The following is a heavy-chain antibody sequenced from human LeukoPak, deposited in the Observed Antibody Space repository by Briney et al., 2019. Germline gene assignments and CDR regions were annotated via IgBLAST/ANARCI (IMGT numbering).Heavy chain of an antibody. V-gene: IGHV3-15*01. CDR3: TTGGLYCSGGSCYTNWFDP. Sequence: GGSLRLSCAASGFTFSNAWMSRVRQAPGKGLEWVGRIKSKTDGGTTDYAAPVKGRFTISRDDSKNTLYLQMNSLKTEDTAVYYCTTGGLYCSGGSCYTNWFDPWGQGTLVTVSS. CDR2: IKSKTDGGTT. D-gene: IGHD2-15*01. CDR1: GFTFSNAW. J-gene: IGHJ5*02.